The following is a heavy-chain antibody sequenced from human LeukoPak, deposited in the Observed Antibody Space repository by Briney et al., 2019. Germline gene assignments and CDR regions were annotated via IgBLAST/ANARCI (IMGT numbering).Heavy chain of an antibody. CDR1: GGSISSGGYY. Sequence: MPSQTLSLTCTVSGGSISSGGYYWIWIRQHPGKGLEWIGYIRYSGSTYYNPSLKSRVTISVDTSKNQFSLKLSSVTAADTAVYYCARVGTHYIGHSYYYYMDVWGKGTTVTVSS. J-gene: IGHJ6*03. CDR3: ARVGTHYIGHSYYYYMDV. V-gene: IGHV4-31*03. CDR2: IRYSGST. D-gene: IGHD4-23*01.